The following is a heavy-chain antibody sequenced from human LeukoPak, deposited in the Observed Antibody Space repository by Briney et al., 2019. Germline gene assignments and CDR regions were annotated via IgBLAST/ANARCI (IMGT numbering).Heavy chain of an antibody. CDR3: ARVEVAVAIDY. D-gene: IGHD6-19*01. CDR1: GFTFSDYY. V-gene: IGHV3-69-1*01. Sequence: GGSLRLSCAASGFTFSDYYMNWVRQAPGKGLEWVSSISSSSTIYYADSVKGRFTISRDNAKNSLYLQMNSLRVEDTAVYYCARVEVAVAIDYWGQGTLVTVSS. CDR2: ISSSSTI. J-gene: IGHJ4*02.